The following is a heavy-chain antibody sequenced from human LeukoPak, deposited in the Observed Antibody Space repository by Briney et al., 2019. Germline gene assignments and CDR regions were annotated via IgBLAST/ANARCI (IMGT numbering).Heavy chain of an antibody. V-gene: IGHV1-2*06. CDR1: GYTFTGYY. J-gene: IGHJ4*02. CDR2: INPNSGGT. CDR3: ARVRNYYDSSGYYPFDY. D-gene: IGHD3-22*01. Sequence: ASVMVSCKASGYTFTGYYMHWVRQAPGQGLEWIGRINPNSGGTNYAQKFQGRVTMTRDTSISTAYMELSRLRSDDTAVYYCARVRNYYDSSGYYPFDYWGQGTLVTVSS.